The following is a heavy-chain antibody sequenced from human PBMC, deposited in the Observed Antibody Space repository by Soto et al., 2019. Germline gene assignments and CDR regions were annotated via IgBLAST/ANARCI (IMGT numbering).Heavy chain of an antibody. V-gene: IGHV5-51*01. CDR3: ARRLIHSHGGSCCYFDY. Sequence: EVQLVQSGAEVKKPGESLKISCKGSGYSFTSYWIGWVRQMPGKGLEWMGIIYPGDSDTRSSPSFQGQVTISADKSISTAYLQWSSLKASDTAMYYCARRLIHSHGGSCCYFDYWGQGSLVTVSS. D-gene: IGHD2-15*01. CDR1: GYSFTSYW. CDR2: IYPGDSDT. J-gene: IGHJ4*02.